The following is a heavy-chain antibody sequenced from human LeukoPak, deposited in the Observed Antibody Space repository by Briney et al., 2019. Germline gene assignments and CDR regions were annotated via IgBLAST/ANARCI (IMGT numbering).Heavy chain of an antibody. CDR1: GFTFSSYS. J-gene: IGHJ4*02. V-gene: IGHV3-48*02. CDR3: ARDFHYAFDY. CDR2: IGTSTTTI. Sequence: PGGSPRLSCAASGFTFSSYSMNWVRQAPGKGLEWVSYIGTSTTTISYADSVKGRFTISRDNAKNSLYLQMNSLRDEDTAVYYCARDFHYAFDYWGQGTLVTVSS. D-gene: IGHD2-2*01.